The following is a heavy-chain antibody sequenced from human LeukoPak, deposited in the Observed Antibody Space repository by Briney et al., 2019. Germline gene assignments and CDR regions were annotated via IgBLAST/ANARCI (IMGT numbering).Heavy chain of an antibody. V-gene: IGHV3-7*03. CDR2: IKQDGSEK. CDR3: AREGSSIGWLDP. Sequence: GGSLRLSCAASXXXXXGCWMSWVRXAXXXXXXXXANIKQDGSEKYYVDSVKGRFTISRDNAKNSLYLQMNSLRAEDTAVYXCAREGSSIGWLDPWGQGTLVTVSS. D-gene: IGHD6-19*01. J-gene: IGHJ5*02. CDR1: XXXXXGCW.